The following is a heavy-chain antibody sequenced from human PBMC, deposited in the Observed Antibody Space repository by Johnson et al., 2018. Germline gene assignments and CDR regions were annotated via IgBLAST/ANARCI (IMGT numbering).Heavy chain of an antibody. CDR2: IVVGSGNT. J-gene: IGHJ1*01. CDR3: AGDREEPTGTDQH. Sequence: QLVESGPEVKKPGTSVKVSCKASGFTFTSSAVQWVRQARGQRLEWIGWIVVGSGNTNYAQKFQERVNITRDMSTSTAYMALSSLRSEDTAGYYCAGDREEPTGTDQHWGQGTLVTVSS. V-gene: IGHV1-58*01. CDR1: GFTFTSSA. D-gene: IGHD1-14*01.